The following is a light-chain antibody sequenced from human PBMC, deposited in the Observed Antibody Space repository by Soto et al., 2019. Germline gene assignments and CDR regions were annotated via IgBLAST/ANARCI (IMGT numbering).Light chain of an antibody. V-gene: IGLV2-23*01. CDR3: CSYAGSSTHV. CDR1: SSDVGSYNL. J-gene: IGLJ1*01. Sequence: QSALTQPASVSGSPGQSITISCTGTSSDVGSYNLFSWYQQHPGKAPKLMIYEGSKRPSGVSNRFSGSKSGNTASLTISGLQAEDDADYCCCSYAGSSTHVFGTGTKVTVL. CDR2: EGS.